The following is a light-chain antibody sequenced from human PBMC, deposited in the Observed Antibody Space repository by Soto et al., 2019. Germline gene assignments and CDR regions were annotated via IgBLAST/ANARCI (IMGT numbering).Light chain of an antibody. CDR1: QNITNY. V-gene: IGKV1-39*01. CDR2: AAS. J-gene: IGKJ2*01. Sequence: DIQMTQSPSSLSVSVGDRVTITCRASQNITNYLNWYQQKPGKAPKVLIYAASSLYSGVPSRFSSSGDGIDFTLIISSLQPEDFATYFCQQGYTIPPLYTFGQGTKLEIK. CDR3: QQGYTIPPLYT.